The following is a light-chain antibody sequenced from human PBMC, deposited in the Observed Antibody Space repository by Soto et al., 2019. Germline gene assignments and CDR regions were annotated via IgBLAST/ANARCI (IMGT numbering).Light chain of an antibody. J-gene: IGLJ1*01. CDR1: SGHSTYV. CDR2: LEGSGSY. Sequence: QTVVTQSSSASASPGSSVKLTCTLSSGHSTYVIAWHQQQPGKAPRYLMTLEGSGSYKKVSGVPDRFSGYSSGADRYLTCANLESEYEADYYCQTWDSHTDVFGTGTKLTVL. V-gene: IGLV4-60*03. CDR3: QTWDSHTDV.